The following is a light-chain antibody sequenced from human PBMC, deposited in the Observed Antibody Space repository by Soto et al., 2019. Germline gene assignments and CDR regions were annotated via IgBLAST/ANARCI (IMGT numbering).Light chain of an antibody. CDR2: EVS. V-gene: IGLV2-14*03. J-gene: IGLJ1*01. CDR3: SSYTSSSTRV. Sequence: QSVLTHPASLSGSPGQSITISCTGTSSDVGAYDFVSWYQQHPDKAPKLMIYEVSNRPSGVSNRFSGSKSVNTATLTISGPQAEDEADYYCSSYTSSSTRVFGTGTKVTVL. CDR1: SSDVGAYDF.